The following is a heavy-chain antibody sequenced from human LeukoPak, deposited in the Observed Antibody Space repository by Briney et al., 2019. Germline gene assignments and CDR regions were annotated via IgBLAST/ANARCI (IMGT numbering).Heavy chain of an antibody. CDR3: ARDRDGWYHDAFDI. J-gene: IGHJ3*02. D-gene: IGHD6-19*01. Sequence: PGGSLRLSCAASGLTVSNNYMTWVRQAPGKGLEWVSLIYTGGKTYYADSVKGRFTLSRDNSKNTLYLQMNSLRAEDTAVYYCARDRDGWYHDAFDIWGQGTMVTVSS. CDR1: GLTVSNNY. CDR2: IYTGGKT. V-gene: IGHV3-66*01.